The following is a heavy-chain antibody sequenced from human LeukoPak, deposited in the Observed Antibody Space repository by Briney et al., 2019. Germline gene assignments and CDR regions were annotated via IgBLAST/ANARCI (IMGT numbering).Heavy chain of an antibody. CDR2: ISAYNGNT. CDR1: GYTFTDYY. D-gene: IGHD3-3*01. Sequence: GASVKVSCKASGYTFTDYYMHWVRQAPGQGLEWMGWISAYNGNTNYAQKLQGRVTMTTDTSTSTAYMELRSLRSDDTAVYYCARDLGLGYDFWSGYYTGVGGGFDYWGQGTLVTVSS. V-gene: IGHV1-18*04. CDR3: ARDLGLGYDFWSGYYTGVGGGFDY. J-gene: IGHJ4*02.